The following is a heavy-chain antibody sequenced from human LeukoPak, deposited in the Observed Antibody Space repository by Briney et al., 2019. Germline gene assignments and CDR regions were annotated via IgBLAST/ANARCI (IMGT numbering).Heavy chain of an antibody. Sequence: ASVKVSCKASGYTFTGYGISWVRQAPGQGLEWMGWISAYNGNTNYAQKLQGRVTMTTDTSTSTAYMELRSLRSDDTAVYYCARVVYCSGGSCFSNWFDPWGQGTLVTVSS. D-gene: IGHD2-15*01. CDR2: ISAYNGNT. CDR3: ARVVYCSGGSCFSNWFDP. CDR1: GYTFTGYG. J-gene: IGHJ5*02. V-gene: IGHV1-18*01.